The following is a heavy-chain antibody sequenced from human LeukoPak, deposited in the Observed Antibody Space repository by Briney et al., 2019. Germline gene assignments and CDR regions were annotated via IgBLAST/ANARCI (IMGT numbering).Heavy chain of an antibody. CDR1: GFTFSTHW. V-gene: IGHV3-7*01. J-gene: IGHJ3*01. D-gene: IGHD2-2*01. CDR3: VRDQGYCTSASCRGDAFDV. CDR2: IMEDGSEK. Sequence: GGSLRLSCAASGFTFSTHWMSWVRQAPGKGLEWVAKIMEDGSEKYYVDSVKGRFTISRDNAKNSLSLQMHSLRDEDTAVYYCVRDQGYCTSASCRGDAFDVWGQGSMVSVSS.